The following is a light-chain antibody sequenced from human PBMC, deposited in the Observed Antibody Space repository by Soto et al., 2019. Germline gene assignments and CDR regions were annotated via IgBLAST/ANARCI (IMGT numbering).Light chain of an antibody. CDR3: CSYTSDLTPYV. CDR2: AVT. J-gene: IGLJ1*01. CDR1: SSDIGGHDD. V-gene: IGLV2-14*03. Sequence: QSVLTQPASVSGSPGQSITISCSGTSSDIGGHDDVSWYQQHPGKVPKLLLYAVTDRPSGVSDRFSGSKSSNVASLTISGLQAEDEADYYCCSYTSDLTPYVFGTGTKLTVL.